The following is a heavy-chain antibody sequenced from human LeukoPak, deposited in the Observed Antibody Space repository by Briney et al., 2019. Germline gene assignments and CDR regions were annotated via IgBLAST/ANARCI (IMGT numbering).Heavy chain of an antibody. CDR2: IYSGATT. J-gene: IGHJ2*01. CDR1: GFTVSTKY. CDR3: ARVGDHFHWNLDL. V-gene: IGHV3-53*01. Sequence: PGGSPRLSCAASGFTVSTKYMNWVRQAPGKGLEWVSIIYSGATTYYADSVKGRFTISRDTSKNTLSLQMNSLRAEDTAVYFCARVGDHFHWNLDLWGRGTLVSVSS. D-gene: IGHD3-3*02.